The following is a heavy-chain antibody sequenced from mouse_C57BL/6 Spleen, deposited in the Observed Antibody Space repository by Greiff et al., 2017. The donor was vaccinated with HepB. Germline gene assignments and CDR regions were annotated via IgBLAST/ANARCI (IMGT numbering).Heavy chain of an antibody. CDR1: GYTFTSYW. V-gene: IGHV1-64*01. CDR3: ARTAQATCLDD. CDR2: IHPNSGST. Sequence: QVQLQQPGAELVKPGASVKLSCKASGYTFTSYWMHWVKQRPGQGLEWIGMIHPNSGSTNYNEKFKSKATLTVDKSSSTAYMQLSSLTSEDSAVYYCARTAQATCLDDWGQGTTLTVSS. J-gene: IGHJ2*01. D-gene: IGHD3-2*02.